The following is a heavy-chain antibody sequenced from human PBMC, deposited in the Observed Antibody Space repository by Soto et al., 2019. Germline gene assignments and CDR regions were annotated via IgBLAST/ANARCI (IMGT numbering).Heavy chain of an antibody. V-gene: IGHV1-18*01. CDR3: ARVVGALGHWFDP. J-gene: IGHJ5*02. CDR2: ISAYNGNT. CDR1: GYTFTSYG. D-gene: IGHD1-26*01. Sequence: QVQLVQSGGEVKKPGASVKVSCKASGYTFTSYGISWVRQAPGQGLEWMGRISAYNGNTNYAQKLQGRVTXTTXXXXXXAYXEXXXXXXXXTAVYYCARVVGALGHWFDPWGQGTLVTVSS.